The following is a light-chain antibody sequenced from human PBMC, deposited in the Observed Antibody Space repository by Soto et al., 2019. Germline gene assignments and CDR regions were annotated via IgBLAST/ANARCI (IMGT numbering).Light chain of an antibody. Sequence: AIQVTQSPSSLSASVEDRVTITCRASQGIRNELSWYQQKPGKAPKFLIFAASNLQSGVPSRFSGSGSGTDLTLTISSLQPEDFATYFCLQDDDYPFTFGGGTKVEIK. J-gene: IGKJ4*01. CDR1: QGIRNE. CDR2: AAS. CDR3: LQDDDYPFT. V-gene: IGKV1-6*01.